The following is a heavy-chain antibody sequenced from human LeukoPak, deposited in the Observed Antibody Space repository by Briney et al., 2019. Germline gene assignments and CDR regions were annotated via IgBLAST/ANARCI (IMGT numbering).Heavy chain of an antibody. CDR2: MYPNSGNT. CDR1: GYTFTSYD. V-gene: IGHV1-8*01. D-gene: IGHD2-2*01. J-gene: IGHJ3*02. CDR3: ARGGGDCSSTSCPSDAFDI. Sequence: ASVKVSCKASGYTFTSYDINWVRQATGQGLEWMGWMYPNSGNTGYAQKFQGRVTMTRNTSISTAYMELSSLRSEDTAVYYCARGGGDCSSTSCPSDAFDIWGQGTMVTVSS.